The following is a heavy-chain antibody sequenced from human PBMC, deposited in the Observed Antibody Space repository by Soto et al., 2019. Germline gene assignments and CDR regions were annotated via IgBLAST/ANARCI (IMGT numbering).Heavy chain of an antibody. CDR3: ARARASYSSSILWFDS. J-gene: IGHJ5*01. D-gene: IGHD6-6*01. CDR1: GGSISSGDYY. CDR2: IYYSGSI. V-gene: IGHV4-30-4*01. Sequence: QVQLQESGPGLVKPSQTLSLTCTVSGGSISSGDYYWSWIRQPPGKGLEWIGYIYYSGSIYYNPSLKSRVTISVDTSKNQFSLKLSSVTAADTAVYYCARARASYSSSILWFDSWGQGTLVTVSS.